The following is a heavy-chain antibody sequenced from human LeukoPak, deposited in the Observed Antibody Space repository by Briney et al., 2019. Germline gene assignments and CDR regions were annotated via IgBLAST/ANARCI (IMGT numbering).Heavy chain of an antibody. D-gene: IGHD5-18*01. Sequence: SETLSLTCSVSGYSISSGYYWGWIRQPPGKGLEWIGSIYHSGGTYYNPSLKSRVTKSVDTSKNQFSLKLSSVTAADTAVYYCARGSDTAMVTGFDYWGQGTLVTVSS. V-gene: IGHV4-38-2*02. CDR1: GYSISSGYY. J-gene: IGHJ4*02. CDR2: IYHSGGT. CDR3: ARGSDTAMVTGFDY.